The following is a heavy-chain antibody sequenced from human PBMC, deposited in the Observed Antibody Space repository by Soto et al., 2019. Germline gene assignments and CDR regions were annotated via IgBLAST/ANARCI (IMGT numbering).Heavy chain of an antibody. J-gene: IGHJ6*02. CDR1: GGSISSYY. CDR3: ARRSPNTLSSVHYGMDV. CDR2: IYYSGST. V-gene: IGHV4-59*08. D-gene: IGHD3-16*01. Sequence: QVQLQESGPGLVKPSETLSLTCTVSGGSISSYYWSWIRQPPGKGLEWIGYIYYSGSTNYNPSLKSLVAISVDTSTNHFSPKRSSVTAADTAVYYCARRSPNTLSSVHYGMDVWGQGTTVSVSS.